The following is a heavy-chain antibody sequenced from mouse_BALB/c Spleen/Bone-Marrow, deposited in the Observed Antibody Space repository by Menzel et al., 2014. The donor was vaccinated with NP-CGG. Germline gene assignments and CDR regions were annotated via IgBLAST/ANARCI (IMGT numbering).Heavy chain of an antibody. Sequence: EVKLVESGPGLVKPSQSLSLPCTVTGYSITSDYAWNWIRQFPGNKLEWMGFIRYSGGTSYNPSLKSRISITRDTSKNQFFLQLNSVTTEDTATYYCARKVVRSYFDYWGQGTTLTVSS. CDR3: ARKVVRSYFDY. V-gene: IGHV3-2*02. J-gene: IGHJ2*01. CDR1: GYSITSDYA. CDR2: IRYSGGT. D-gene: IGHD1-1*01.